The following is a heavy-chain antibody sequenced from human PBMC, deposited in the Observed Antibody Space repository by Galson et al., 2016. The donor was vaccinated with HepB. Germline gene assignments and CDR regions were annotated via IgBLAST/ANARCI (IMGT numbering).Heavy chain of an antibody. CDR2: ISGFNDDT. CDR3: VRSGFTSGWYLDY. CDR1: GYTFTSYG. V-gene: IGHV1-18*01. J-gene: IGHJ4*02. D-gene: IGHD6-19*01. Sequence: SVKVSCKASGYTFTSYGISWVRQAPGQGLEWMGWISGFNDDTNYAQMLQGRVTMTSDTSTTTAYMELRSLRSDDTAVYYCVRSGFTSGWYLDYWGQGTLVTVSS.